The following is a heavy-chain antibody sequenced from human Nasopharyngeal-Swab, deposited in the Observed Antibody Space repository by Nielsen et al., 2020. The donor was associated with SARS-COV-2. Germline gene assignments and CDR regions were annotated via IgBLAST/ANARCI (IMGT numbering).Heavy chain of an antibody. D-gene: IGHD6-6*01. CDR3: ASDGTSRGIASRPGLYYYPMDV. CDR2: INPNSGGT. Sequence: ASVQVSCKASGDSFSAYYIHWVRQAPGQGLEWMGRINPNSGGTDYAQKFQGRVTMTRDTSIRTAYMDLSSLRSDDTAMYYCASDGTSRGIASRPGLYYYPMDVWGQGTTVTVSS. CDR1: GDSFSAYY. J-gene: IGHJ6*02. V-gene: IGHV1-2*06.